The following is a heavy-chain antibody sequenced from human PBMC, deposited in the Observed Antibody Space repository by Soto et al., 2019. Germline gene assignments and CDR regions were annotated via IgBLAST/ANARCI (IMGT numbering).Heavy chain of an antibody. CDR2: IYPGDSDT. Sequence: GESLKISCKGSGYSFTSYWIGWVRQMPGKGLEWMGIIYPGDSDTRYSPSFQGQVTISADKSISTAYLQWSNLKASDTAMYYCATVSTVTTSLFDYWGQGTLVTVSS. CDR3: ATVSTVTTSLFDY. CDR1: GYSFTSYW. D-gene: IGHD4-17*01. V-gene: IGHV5-51*01. J-gene: IGHJ4*02.